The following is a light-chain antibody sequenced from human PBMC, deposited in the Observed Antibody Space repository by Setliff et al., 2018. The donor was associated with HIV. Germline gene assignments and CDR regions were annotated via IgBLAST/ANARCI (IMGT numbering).Light chain of an antibody. CDR1: SSDVGGYSH. Sequence: QSVLTQPASVSGSPGQSITISCTGTSSDVGGYSHVSWYRQHPAKAPKLILYEVRNRPSGVSNRFSGSKSGNTASLTISGLQAEDEADYYCSSYAITNTLPFGTGTKVTVL. V-gene: IGLV2-14*01. CDR3: SSYAITNTLP. J-gene: IGLJ1*01. CDR2: EVR.